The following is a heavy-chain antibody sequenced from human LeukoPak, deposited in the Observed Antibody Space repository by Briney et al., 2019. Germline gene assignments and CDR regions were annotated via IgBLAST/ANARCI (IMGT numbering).Heavy chain of an antibody. D-gene: IGHD2-8*01. CDR3: VRGMQPSLMRASGMSY. CDR2: ISIKGDYI. J-gene: IGHJ4*02. Sequence: GGSLRLSCTTSVFPFHICSMAWVRQAPGKGLEWVSSISIKGDYILNADSVNGRFTISRDSTATSMYLKMNSLRAEDAAVYYCVRGMQPSLMRASGMSYWGQGTLVIVSA. CDR1: VFPFHICS. V-gene: IGHV3-23*01.